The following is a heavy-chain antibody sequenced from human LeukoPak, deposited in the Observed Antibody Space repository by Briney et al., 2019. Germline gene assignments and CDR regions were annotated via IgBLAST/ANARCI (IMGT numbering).Heavy chain of an antibody. CDR2: ISGSGGST. CDR1: GFTFTNAW. D-gene: IGHD4-17*01. V-gene: IGHV3-23*01. Sequence: GGSLRLSCAASGFTFTNAWMNWVRQAPGKGLEWVSAISGSGGSTYYADSVKGRFTISRDNSKNTLYLQMNSLRAEDTAVYYCAKEPPRSLRSYFDYWGQGTLVTVSS. J-gene: IGHJ4*02. CDR3: AKEPPRSLRSYFDY.